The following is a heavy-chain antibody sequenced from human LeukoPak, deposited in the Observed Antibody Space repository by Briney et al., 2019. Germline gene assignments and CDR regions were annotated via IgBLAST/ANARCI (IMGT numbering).Heavy chain of an antibody. D-gene: IGHD3-3*01. V-gene: IGHV3-11*01. CDR1: GFTFSDYY. CDR2: ISSSGSTI. CDR3: ARFWVFGADTSPPYHQGMDV. J-gene: IGHJ6*02. Sequence: GGSLRLSCAASGFTFSDYYMSWIRQAPGKGLEWVSYISSSGSTIYYADSVKGRFTISRDNAKNSLYLQMNSLRAEDTAVYYCARFWVFGADTSPPYHQGMDVWGQGTTVIVSS.